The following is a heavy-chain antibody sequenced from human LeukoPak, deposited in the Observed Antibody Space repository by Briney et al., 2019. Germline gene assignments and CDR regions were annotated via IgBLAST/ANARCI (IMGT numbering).Heavy chain of an antibody. CDR1: GGSISSYY. D-gene: IGHD3-3*01. CDR3: ARDTYYDFWSGSNWFDP. Sequence: TSETLSLTCTVSGGSISSYYWSWIRQPPGKGLEWIGYIYYSGSTNYNPSLKSRVTISVDTSKNQFSLKLSSVTAADTAVYYCARDTYYDFWSGSNWFDPWGQGTLVTVSS. V-gene: IGHV4-59*12. CDR2: IYYSGST. J-gene: IGHJ5*02.